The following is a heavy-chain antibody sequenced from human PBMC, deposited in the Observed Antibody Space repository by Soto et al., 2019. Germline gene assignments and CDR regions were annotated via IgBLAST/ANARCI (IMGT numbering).Heavy chain of an antibody. CDR3: ASRSSGWYFDY. Sequence: GGSLRLSCAASGFTFSSYAMSWVRQAPGKGLEWVSVISGSGGSTYYADSVKGRFTISRDNSKNTLYLQMNSLRAEDTAVYYCASRSSGWYFDYWGQGALVTVSS. D-gene: IGHD6-19*01. CDR2: ISGSGGST. CDR1: GFTFSSYA. V-gene: IGHV3-23*01. J-gene: IGHJ4*02.